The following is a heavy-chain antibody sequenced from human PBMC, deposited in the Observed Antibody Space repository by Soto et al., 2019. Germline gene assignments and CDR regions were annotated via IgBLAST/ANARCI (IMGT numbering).Heavy chain of an antibody. D-gene: IGHD3-10*01. Sequence: SVKLSSKAPGYALAIIALMWPRQAPGQGLERMGWISAYNGNTNYAQKLQGRVTMTTDTSTSTAHMELRSLRSDDTAVYYCARELIYGSGSYYWGQGTLVTVSS. V-gene: IGHV1-18*01. CDR1: GYALAIIA. CDR3: ARELIYGSGSYY. J-gene: IGHJ4*02. CDR2: ISAYNGNT.